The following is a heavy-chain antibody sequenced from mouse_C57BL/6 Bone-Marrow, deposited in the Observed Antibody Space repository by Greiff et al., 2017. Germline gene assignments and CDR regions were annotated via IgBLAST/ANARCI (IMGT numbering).Heavy chain of an antibody. CDR3: ARSPIYYYGSSFLFYAMDY. CDR1: GYAFSSYW. J-gene: IGHJ4*01. Sequence: VKLQQSGAELVKPGASVKISCKASGYAFSSYWMNWVKQRPGKGLEWIGQIYPGDGDTNYNGKFKGKATLTADKSSSTAYMQLSSLTSEDSAVYFCARSPIYYYGSSFLFYAMDYWGQGTSVTVSS. CDR2: IYPGDGDT. D-gene: IGHD1-1*01. V-gene: IGHV1-80*01.